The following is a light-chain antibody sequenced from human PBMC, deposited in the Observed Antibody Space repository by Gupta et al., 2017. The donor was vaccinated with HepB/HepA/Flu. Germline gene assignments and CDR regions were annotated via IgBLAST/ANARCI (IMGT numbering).Light chain of an antibody. CDR2: QDS. CDR3: QAWDSNTAI. J-gene: IGLJ2*01. V-gene: IGLV3-1*01. CDR1: NLGVKY. Sequence: SYELTQPPSVSASPGQTASITCSGDNLGVKYACWYQQKPGQSPVVLMYQDSKRPSGIPERFSGSNSGNTATLTISGTQAMDEADYFCQAWDSNTAIFGGGTKLTVL.